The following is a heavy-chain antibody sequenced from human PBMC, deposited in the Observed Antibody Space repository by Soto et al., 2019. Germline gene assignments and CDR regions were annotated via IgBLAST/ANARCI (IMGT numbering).Heavy chain of an antibody. CDR3: ARRKERSGPYYLDY. V-gene: IGHV1-8*01. D-gene: IGHD6-25*01. CDR2: MNPNTGNT. J-gene: IGHJ4*02. Sequence: QVQLVQSGAEVKKPGASVKVSCKASGYTFATYDIAWVRQATGQGLAWMGWMNPNTGNTGYAQAFRGRVTMTRNTSITTAYMELSSLRAEDTAVYFCARRKERSGPYYLDYWGQGTLVTVSS. CDR1: GYTFATYD.